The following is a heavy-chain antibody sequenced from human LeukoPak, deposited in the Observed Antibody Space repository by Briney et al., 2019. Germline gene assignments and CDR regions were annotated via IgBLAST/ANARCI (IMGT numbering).Heavy chain of an antibody. CDR2: IDPTDSYT. Sequence: GASLKFSYQGSDTSTISYSSTVRHQPPEKGLEWMGRIDPTDSYTTYNPSFQGHATIPAAKSISTAYLQWSSLKASDTAMYYCARLPSGYGGYPYSDYWGQGTLVTVSS. V-gene: IGHV5-10-1*01. J-gene: IGHJ4*02. CDR3: ARLPSGYGGYPYSDY. D-gene: IGHD5-12*01. CDR1: DTSTISYS.